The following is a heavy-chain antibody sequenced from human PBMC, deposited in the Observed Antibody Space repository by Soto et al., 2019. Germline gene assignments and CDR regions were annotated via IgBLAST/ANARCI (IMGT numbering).Heavy chain of an antibody. CDR3: ASVRGYSYGTTGY. CDR1: GVTFSSYA. V-gene: IGHV1-69*13. Sequence: SVKVSCKASGVTFSSYAISWVRQAPGQGLEWMGGIIPIFGTANYAQKFQGRVTITADESTSTAYMELSSLRSEDTAVYYCASVRGYSYGTTGYWGQGTLVTVSS. J-gene: IGHJ4*02. CDR2: IIPIFGTA. D-gene: IGHD5-18*01.